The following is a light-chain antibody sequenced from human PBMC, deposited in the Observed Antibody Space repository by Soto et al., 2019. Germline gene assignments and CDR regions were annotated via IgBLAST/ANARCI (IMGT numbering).Light chain of an antibody. J-gene: IGKJ1*01. V-gene: IGKV3-11*01. CDR3: QQRSSWPRT. CDR1: QSVSNY. Sequence: EIVLTQSPATLSLSPGERATLSCRVSQSVSNYLAWYQQKPGQAPRLLIYDTFTRATGIPARFSGSGSGTDFTLTISSLEPEDFVVYYCQQRSSWPRTFGQGTKVEIK. CDR2: DTF.